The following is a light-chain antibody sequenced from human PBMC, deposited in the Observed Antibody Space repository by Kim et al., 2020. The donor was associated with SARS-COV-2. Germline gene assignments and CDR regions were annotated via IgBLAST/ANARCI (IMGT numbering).Light chain of an antibody. V-gene: IGKV1-16*01. Sequence: ASVGDTVTITCRASQNIRNYLAWHQQKPGKAPKSLINAASNLQSGVPPRFSGSGSGTDFTLTINNLQSEDFGTYYCQQYNSYPITFGQGTRLEIK. CDR1: QNIRNY. CDR3: QQYNSYPIT. CDR2: AAS. J-gene: IGKJ5*01.